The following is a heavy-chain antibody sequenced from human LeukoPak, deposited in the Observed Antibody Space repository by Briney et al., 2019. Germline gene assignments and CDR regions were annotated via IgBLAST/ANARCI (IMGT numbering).Heavy chain of an antibody. CDR3: ARSIVVVTATFDY. V-gene: IGHV3-7*01. CDR2: IKEDGSDK. Sequence: GGSLRLSCSASGFLFRNYWMSWVRQAPGKGLEWVANIKEDGSDKYYVDSVKGRFTISRDNAKESVSLQMNSLRAEDTAVYYCARSIVVVTATFDYWGQGTLVTVSS. J-gene: IGHJ4*02. CDR1: GFLFRNYW. D-gene: IGHD2-21*02.